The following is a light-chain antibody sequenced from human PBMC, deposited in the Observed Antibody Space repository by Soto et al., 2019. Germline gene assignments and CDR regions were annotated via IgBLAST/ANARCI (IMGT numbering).Light chain of an antibody. J-gene: IGLJ3*02. CDR2: DDN. CDR3: GTWDSTLSVVV. Sequence: QSVLTQPPSVSAAPGQNVTISCSGTYSNIGKNYVSWYQHLPGTAPKLLIYDDNKRPSGIPDRFSGSRSGTSATLDITGLPTGDEADYYCGTWDSTLSVVVFGGGTKLTVL. V-gene: IGLV1-51*01. CDR1: YSNIGKNY.